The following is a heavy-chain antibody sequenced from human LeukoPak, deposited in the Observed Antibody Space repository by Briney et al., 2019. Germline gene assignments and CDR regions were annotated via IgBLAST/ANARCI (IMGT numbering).Heavy chain of an antibody. D-gene: IGHD6-19*01. CDR2: IYSSGST. CDR3: ARSPGDSSGWYPWFDY. CDR1: GGSISSYY. J-gene: IGHJ4*02. Sequence: SETLSLTCTVSGGSISSYYWSWIRPPAGKGLEWIGRIYSSGSTNYNPSLKSRVTMSVDTSKNQFSLKLRSVTAADTAVYYCARSPGDSSGWYPWFDYWGQGTLVTVSS. V-gene: IGHV4-4*07.